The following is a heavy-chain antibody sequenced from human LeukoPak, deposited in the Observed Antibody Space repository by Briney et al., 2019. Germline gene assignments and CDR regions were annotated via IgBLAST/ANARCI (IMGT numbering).Heavy chain of an antibody. CDR2: ISSSSSTI. J-gene: IGHJ6*02. CDR3: ARGIVGGAYYYYGMDV. CDR1: GFIFSDHE. V-gene: IGHV3-48*03. Sequence: GGSLRLSCVGSGFIFSDHEMNWVRQAPGKGLEWLSNISSSSSTIYYADSVKGRFTISRDSAKNSLYLQMNSLRAEDTALYYYARGIVGGAYYYYGMDVWGQGTTVTVSS. D-gene: IGHD3-16*01.